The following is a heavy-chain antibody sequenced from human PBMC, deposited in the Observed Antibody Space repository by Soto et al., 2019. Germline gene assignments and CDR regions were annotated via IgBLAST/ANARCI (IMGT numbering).Heavy chain of an antibody. D-gene: IGHD5-18*01. CDR2: ISGYNGHT. CDR1: GYTFTTYG. Sequence: ASVKVSCKASGYTFTTYGISWVRQAPGQGLEWMGWISGYNGHTKYAQKFQGRDTMTTDTSTSTVYMDLRSLRAEDTAVYYCAREARGYSYGTYYYYGMDVWGQGTTVTVSS. CDR3: AREARGYSYGTYYYYGMDV. J-gene: IGHJ6*02. V-gene: IGHV1-18*01.